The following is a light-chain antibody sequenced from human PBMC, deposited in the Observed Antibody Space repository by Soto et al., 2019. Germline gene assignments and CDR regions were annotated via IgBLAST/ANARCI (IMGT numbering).Light chain of an antibody. J-gene: IGLJ1*01. CDR1: GSDVGGYNY. Sequence: VLTQPASVSGSPGQSITISCTGTGSDVGGYNYVSWYQQHPGKAPKLMIYEVSNRPSGVSNRFSGSKSGNTASLTISGLQAEDEADYYCSSYTSTTGNVFGTGTKVTVL. CDR2: EVS. V-gene: IGLV2-14*01. CDR3: SSYTSTTGNV.